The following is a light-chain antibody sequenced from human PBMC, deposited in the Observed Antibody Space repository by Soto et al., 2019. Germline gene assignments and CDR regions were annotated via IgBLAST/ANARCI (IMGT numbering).Light chain of an antibody. CDR3: HQYPTYPPHT. Sequence: AIRMTQSPSSFSASTGDRVTITCRASQDISSYLAWYQQKPGKAPKVLIYAASTLQSGVPSRFSGSGSGTDFTLTISGLQPEDFATYYCHQYPTYPPHTFGGGTKLEIK. V-gene: IGKV1-8*01. CDR1: QDISSY. CDR2: AAS. J-gene: IGKJ4*01.